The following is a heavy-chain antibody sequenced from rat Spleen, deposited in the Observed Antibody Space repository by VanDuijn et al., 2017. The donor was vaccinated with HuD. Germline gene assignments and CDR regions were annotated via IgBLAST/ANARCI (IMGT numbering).Heavy chain of an antibody. CDR3: ARDVYYGLSRGYFDF. CDR2: ISTSGGST. Sequence: EVQLVESGGGLVQPGRSLKLSCAASGFTFSDFNMAWVRQAPKKGLEWVATISTSGGSTYYRDSVKGRFTISRDNAKSTLYLQMNSLRSEDTATYYCARDVYYGLSRGYFDFWGPGTMVTVSS. D-gene: IGHD1-6*01. J-gene: IGHJ1*01. V-gene: IGHV5-46*01. CDR1: GFTFSDFN.